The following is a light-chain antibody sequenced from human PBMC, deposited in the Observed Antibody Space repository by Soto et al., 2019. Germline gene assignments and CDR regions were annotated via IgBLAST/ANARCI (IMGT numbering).Light chain of an antibody. CDR2: EVS. CDR1: SSDVGGYSR. V-gene: IGLV2-14*01. Sequence: QSALTQPASVSGSPGQSITISCTGTSSDVGGYSRVSWFQQHPGKAPKLLLYEVSKRPSGVSNRFSGSESGNTASLTISGLQGEDEADYYCCSYTITIAWVFGTGTKLTVL. CDR3: CSYTITIAWV. J-gene: IGLJ1*01.